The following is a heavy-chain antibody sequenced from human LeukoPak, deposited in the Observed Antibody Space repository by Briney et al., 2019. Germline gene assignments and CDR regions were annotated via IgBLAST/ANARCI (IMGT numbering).Heavy chain of an antibody. CDR1: GFTFSCYA. CDR2: IRGSGVST. V-gene: IGHV3-23*01. J-gene: IGHJ6*03. D-gene: IGHD3-10*01. Sequence: GGSLRLSCAASGFTFSCYAMSWVRQAPGKGLEWVSGIRGSGVSTYYADSVKGRFTISRDNSKNTLYLQMNSLRAEDTAVYYCAKVYVGAGSDYYYMDVWGKGTTVTVSS. CDR3: AKVYVGAGSDYYYMDV.